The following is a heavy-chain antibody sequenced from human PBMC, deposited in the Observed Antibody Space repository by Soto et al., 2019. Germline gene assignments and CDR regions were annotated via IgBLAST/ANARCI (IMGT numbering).Heavy chain of an antibody. CDR3: TRVAVAARPRWYNWFDP. V-gene: IGHV1-8*01. CDR1: GYTFTDYD. D-gene: IGHD2-15*01. CDR2: MNPNSGET. J-gene: IGHJ5*02. Sequence: QEQLVQSGAEVKKPGASVKVSCKTSGYTFTDYDINWVRQATGQGLEWIGWMNPNSGETGYAQKFQGRVTMTRSASLITAYLERSSLRSEDTAVYYCTRVAVAARPRWYNWFDPWGKGTLVTVSS.